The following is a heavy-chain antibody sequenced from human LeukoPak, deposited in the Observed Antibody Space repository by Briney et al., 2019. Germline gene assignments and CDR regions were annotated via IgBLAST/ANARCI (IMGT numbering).Heavy chain of an antibody. V-gene: IGHV3-20*04. D-gene: IGHD6-19*01. Sequence: PGGSLRVSCAASGVTFDVYVMSWVRQAPREGLERVAGIYWDGGSTDYADSVKGRFIISRDNTNNSLYLQMNSLRADDTALYYCARDGTSSGWSTLGYWGQGNLVTVSS. CDR1: GVTFDVYV. J-gene: IGHJ4*02. CDR2: IYWDGGST. CDR3: ARDGTSSGWSTLGY.